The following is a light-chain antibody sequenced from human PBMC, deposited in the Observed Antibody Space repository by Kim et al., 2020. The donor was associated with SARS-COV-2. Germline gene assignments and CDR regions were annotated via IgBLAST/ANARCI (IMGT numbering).Light chain of an antibody. J-gene: IGKJ2*01. CDR1: QSVCSHC. Sequence: EIVLTQSPGTLSLSPGERATLSCRTSQSVCSHCLAWYQQKPGQAPRLLIYSVSNRATGIPDSFSGSGSGTDFTLTISRLEPEDFAVYYCQQYGIAPPYTFGQWTKLVI. CDR2: SVS. CDR3: QQYGIAPPYT. V-gene: IGKV3-20*01.